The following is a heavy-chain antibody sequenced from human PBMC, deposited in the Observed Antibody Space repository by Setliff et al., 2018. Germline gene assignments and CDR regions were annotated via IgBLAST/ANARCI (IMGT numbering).Heavy chain of an antibody. CDR2: LIPMFGTP. CDR1: GDSFSNYA. Sequence: SVKVSCKASGDSFSNYAISWVRQAPGQGLEWMGGLIPMFGTPGYAQKFQGIVRITTDESTSTAYMALSSLTYEDTAVYFCARAHGATTTFYYYMDVWGKGTTVTGSS. J-gene: IGHJ6*03. CDR3: ARAHGATTTFYYYMDV. V-gene: IGHV1-69*05. D-gene: IGHD1-1*01.